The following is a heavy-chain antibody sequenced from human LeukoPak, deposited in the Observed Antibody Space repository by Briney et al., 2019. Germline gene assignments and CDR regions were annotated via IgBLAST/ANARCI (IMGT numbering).Heavy chain of an antibody. J-gene: IGHJ5*02. Sequence: GESLKISCQGSGYRFSSYWIGWVRQMPGKGLEWMGTMYPGDSDTRYSPSFQGQVTMSVDKSIATAYLEWSGLKASDTAMYYCARDYGSGSGNWFDAWGPGTLVTVSS. D-gene: IGHD3-10*01. CDR2: MYPGDSDT. V-gene: IGHV5-51*01. CDR1: GYRFSSYW. CDR3: ARDYGSGSGNWFDA.